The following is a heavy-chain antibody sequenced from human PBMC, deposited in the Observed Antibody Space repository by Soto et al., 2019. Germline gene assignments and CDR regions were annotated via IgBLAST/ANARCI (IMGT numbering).Heavy chain of an antibody. V-gene: IGHV3-23*01. CDR1: GFTFSSYA. D-gene: IGHD2-8*01. CDR3: AKVLMVYARRGYYFDY. CDR2: ISGSGSST. Sequence: GGSLRLSCAASGFTFSSYAMSWVRQAPGKGLEWVSAISGSGSSTYYADSVKGRFTISRDNSKNTLYLQTNSLRAEDTAVYYCAKVLMVYARRGYYFDYWGQGTLVTVSS. J-gene: IGHJ4*02.